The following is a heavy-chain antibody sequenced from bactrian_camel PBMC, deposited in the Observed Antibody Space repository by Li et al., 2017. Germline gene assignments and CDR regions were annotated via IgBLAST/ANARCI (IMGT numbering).Heavy chain of an antibody. CDR2: IYAGGVGT. J-gene: IGHJ4*01. CDR3: ATARRQEDCFSGRWVPLSDDYKY. V-gene: IGHV3S1*01. CDR1: GDRQISDC. Sequence: QVQLVESGGGSVQAGGSLRLSCAASGDRQISDCMAWFRQAPGKERERVAYIYAGGVGTYYADSVKGRFTLSQDNNKETMYLQMNSLTPDDTAMYYCATARRQEDCFSGRWVPLSDDYKYWGQGTQVTV. D-gene: IGHD3*01.